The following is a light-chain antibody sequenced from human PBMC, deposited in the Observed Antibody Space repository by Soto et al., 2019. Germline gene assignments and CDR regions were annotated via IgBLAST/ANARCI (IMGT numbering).Light chain of an antibody. CDR3: QKYNSDPLT. CDR2: GAS. Sequence: DLQMTQSPPSLSASVGDRVTVTCRASHDIGNSLAWYQHRPGKSPRLLIYGASTSQSGVPARFTGSRSGTDFTLVISGLRPEDVASYYCQKYNSDPLTFGGGTKVEVK. V-gene: IGKV1-27*01. CDR1: HDIGNS. J-gene: IGKJ4*01.